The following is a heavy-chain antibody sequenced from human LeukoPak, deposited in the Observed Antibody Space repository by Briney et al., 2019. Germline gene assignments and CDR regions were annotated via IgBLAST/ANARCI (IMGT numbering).Heavy chain of an antibody. V-gene: IGHV1-24*01. CDR1: GYTLTELS. Sequence: GASVKVSCKVSGYTLTELSMHWVRQAPGKGLEWMGGFDPEDGETIYAQKFQGRVTMTEDTSTDTAYMELSSLRSEDTAEYYCARSKPMVRGVIAYYWGQGTLVTVSS. CDR2: FDPEDGET. CDR3: ARSKPMVRGVIAYY. D-gene: IGHD3-10*01. J-gene: IGHJ4*02.